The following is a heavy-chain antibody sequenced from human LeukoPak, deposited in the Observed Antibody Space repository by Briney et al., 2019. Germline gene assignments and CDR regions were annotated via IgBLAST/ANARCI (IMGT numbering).Heavy chain of an antibody. V-gene: IGHV4-31*03. D-gene: IGHD2-15*01. CDR1: GGSISSGGYY. CDR3: ANLGYFGWFDP. J-gene: IGHJ5*02. Sequence: PSETLSLTCTVSGGSISSGGYYWSWIRQHPGKGLEWIGYIYYSGSTYYNPSLKSRVTISVDTSKNQFSLKLSSVTAADTAVYFCANLGYFGWFDPWGQGILVTVSS. CDR2: IYYSGST.